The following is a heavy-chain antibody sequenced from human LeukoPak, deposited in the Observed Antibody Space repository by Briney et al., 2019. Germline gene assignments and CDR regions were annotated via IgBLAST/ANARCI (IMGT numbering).Heavy chain of an antibody. D-gene: IGHD3-10*01. J-gene: IGHJ6*03. CDR2: ISSSGSTI. CDR3: ARDAWFGESYHYYYMDV. Sequence: GGSLRLSCAASGFTFSDYYMSWIRQAPGKGLEWVSYISSSGSTIYYADSVKGRFTISRDNAKNSLYLQMNSLRAEDTAVYYCARDAWFGESYHYYYMDVWGKGTTVTISS. CDR1: GFTFSDYY. V-gene: IGHV3-11*04.